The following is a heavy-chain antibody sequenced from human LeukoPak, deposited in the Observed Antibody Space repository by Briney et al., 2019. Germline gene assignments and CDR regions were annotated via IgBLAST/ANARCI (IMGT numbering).Heavy chain of an antibody. J-gene: IGHJ4*02. Sequence: GGSLRLSCAASGFTFSSYAMSWVRQTPGKGLEWVSAISGSGSTTYYADSVKGRFTISRDNSKNTLYLQVNSLRAEDTAVYYCAKEDDIVVVPAALYFDYWGQGTLVTVSS. D-gene: IGHD2-2*01. CDR1: GFTFSSYA. V-gene: IGHV3-23*01. CDR2: ISGSGSTT. CDR3: AKEDDIVVVPAALYFDY.